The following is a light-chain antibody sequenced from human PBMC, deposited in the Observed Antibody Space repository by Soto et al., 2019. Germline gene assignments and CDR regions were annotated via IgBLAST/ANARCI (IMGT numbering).Light chain of an antibody. V-gene: IGLV1-36*01. CDR2: YDD. J-gene: IGLJ1*01. CDR1: SSNIGNNA. CDR3: AAWDDSLNGHV. Sequence: QSVLTQPPSVSEAPRQRVTISCSGSSSNIGNNAVNWYQQLQGKAPKLLIYYDDLLPSGVSDRFSGSKSGTSASLAISGLQSEDEADYYCAAWDDSLNGHVFGTGTKLTVL.